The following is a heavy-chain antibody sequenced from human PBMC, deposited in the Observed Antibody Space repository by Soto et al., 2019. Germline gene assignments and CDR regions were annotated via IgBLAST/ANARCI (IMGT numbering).Heavy chain of an antibody. CDR1: GGSISSGGYY. D-gene: IGHD3-3*01. Sequence: PSETLSLTCTVSGGSISSGGYYWSWIRQHPGKGLEWIGYIYYSGSTYYNPSLKSRVTISVDTSKNQFSLKLSSVTAADTAVYYCAKTIFGVAPAFDYWGQGTLVTVSS. J-gene: IGHJ4*02. CDR3: AKTIFGVAPAFDY. V-gene: IGHV4-31*03. CDR2: IYYSGST.